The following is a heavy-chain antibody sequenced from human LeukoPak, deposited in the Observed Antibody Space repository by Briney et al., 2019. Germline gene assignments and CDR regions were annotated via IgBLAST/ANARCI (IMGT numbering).Heavy chain of an antibody. CDR1: GFTFSTYA. CDR2: ITGSGSST. D-gene: IGHD4/OR15-4a*01. V-gene: IGHV3-23*01. Sequence: GGSLRLSCAASGFTFSTYAMGWVRQAPGKGLEWVSGITGSGSSTYYADSVKGRFTISGDNSKNMLYLQMNSLRAEDGAVYYCAKGATPYDYGGNSVYWGQGTLVTVSS. J-gene: IGHJ4*02. CDR3: AKGATPYDYGGNSVY.